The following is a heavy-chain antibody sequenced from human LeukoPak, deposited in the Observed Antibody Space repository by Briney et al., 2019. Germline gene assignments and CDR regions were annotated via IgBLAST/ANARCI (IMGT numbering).Heavy chain of an antibody. J-gene: IGHJ4*02. CDR1: GGSISSSSYY. V-gene: IGHV4-39*01. CDR3: ARRAFFGGVFDY. Sequence: SETLSLTCTVSGGSISSSSYYWGWIRQPPGKGLEWIGSIYYSGSTYYNPSLRSRVTISVDTSTNQFSLKLSSVTAADTAVYYCARRAFFGGVFDYWGQGTLVTVSS. D-gene: IGHD3-16*01. CDR2: IYYSGST.